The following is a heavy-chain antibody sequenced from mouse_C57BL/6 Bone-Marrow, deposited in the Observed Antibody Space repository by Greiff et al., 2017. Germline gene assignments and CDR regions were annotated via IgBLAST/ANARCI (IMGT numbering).Heavy chain of an antibody. V-gene: IGHV1-64*01. D-gene: IGHD1-1*01. CDR1: GYTFTSYW. CDR3: ARTTTVVAPPWFAY. CDR2: IHPNSGST. J-gene: IGHJ3*01. Sequence: QVQLKQPGAELVKPGASVKLSCKASGYTFTSYWMHWVKQRPGQGLEWIGMIHPNSGSTNYNEKFKSKATLTVDKSSSTAYMQLSSLTSEDSAVYYCARTTTVVAPPWFAYWGQGTLVTVSA.